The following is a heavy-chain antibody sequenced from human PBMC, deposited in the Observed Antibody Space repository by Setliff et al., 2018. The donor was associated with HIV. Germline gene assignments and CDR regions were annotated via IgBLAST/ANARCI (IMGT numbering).Heavy chain of an antibody. CDR1: GYSFTSYW. CDR3: ARHGQYGSGSYYNRPFDY. CDR2: IYPGDSDT. J-gene: IGHJ4*02. D-gene: IGHD3-10*01. Sequence: GESLKISCKGSGYSFTSYWIGWVRQMPGKGLEWMGIIYPGDSDTRYSPSFQGQVSISADKSINTAYLQWSSLKASDTAMYYCARHGQYGSGSYYNRPFDYWGQGTLVTVSS. V-gene: IGHV5-51*01.